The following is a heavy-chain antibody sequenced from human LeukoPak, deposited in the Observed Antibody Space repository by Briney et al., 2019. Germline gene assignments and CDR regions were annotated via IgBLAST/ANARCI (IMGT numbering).Heavy chain of an antibody. J-gene: IGHJ4*02. CDR3: ARGFCSGGICGFDY. V-gene: IGHV4-38-2*02. CDR1: GYSITNAYY. D-gene: IGHD2-15*01. Sequence: SETLSLTCTVSGYSITNAYYWAWIRQPPGKGLELNGSLHFSGNTYYNPSLKSRVTMSVDASKNHFSLKLSSLTAADTAVYYCARGFCSGGICGFDYWGQGTLVTVSS. CDR2: LHFSGNT.